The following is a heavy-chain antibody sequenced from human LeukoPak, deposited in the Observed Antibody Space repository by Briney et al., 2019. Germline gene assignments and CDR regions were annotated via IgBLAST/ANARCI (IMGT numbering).Heavy chain of an antibody. CDR1: GFTFSSYW. CDR3: ARDTWLDYDAFDI. Sequence: GGSLRLSCAASGFTFSSYWMSWVRQAPGKGREWVANIKQDGSEKYYVDSVKGRFTISRDNAKNSLYLQMNSLRAEDTAVYYCARDTWLDYDAFDIWGQGTMVTVSS. CDR2: IKQDGSEK. D-gene: IGHD6-19*01. J-gene: IGHJ3*02. V-gene: IGHV3-7*01.